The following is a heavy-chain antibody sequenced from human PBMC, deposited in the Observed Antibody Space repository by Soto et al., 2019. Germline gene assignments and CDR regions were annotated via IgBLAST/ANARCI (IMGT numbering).Heavy chain of an antibody. CDR2: IYYSGST. Sequence: PSETLSLTCTVSGGSISSGDYYWSWIRRPPGKGLEWIGYIYYSGSTYYNPSLKSRVTLSVDTSTNQCSLTLSSMTAADTAVYYCALRSMAVVPEYWGQGTLVTVSS. CDR1: GGSISSGDYY. CDR3: ALRSMAVVPEY. D-gene: IGHD3-22*01. V-gene: IGHV4-30-4*02. J-gene: IGHJ4*02.